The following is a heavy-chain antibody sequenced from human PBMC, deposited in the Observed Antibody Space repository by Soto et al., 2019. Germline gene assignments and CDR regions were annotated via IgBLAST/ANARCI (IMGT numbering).Heavy chain of an antibody. Sequence: ESGGGVVQPGRSLRLSCAASGFTFSSYGMHWVRQAPGKGLEWVAVISYDGSNKYYVDSVKGRFTISRDNSKNTLYLQMNSLRAEDTAVYYCAKGVVTQGYWGQGTLVTVSS. CDR1: GFTFSSYG. CDR2: ISYDGSNK. J-gene: IGHJ4*02. D-gene: IGHD3-3*01. V-gene: IGHV3-30*18. CDR3: AKGVVTQGY.